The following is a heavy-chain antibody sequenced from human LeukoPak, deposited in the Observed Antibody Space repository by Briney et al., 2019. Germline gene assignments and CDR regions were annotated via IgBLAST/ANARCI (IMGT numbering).Heavy chain of an antibody. CDR2: ISYDGSNK. CDR3: AKDLTYYYDTHQYFDL. D-gene: IGHD3-22*01. CDR1: GFTFSSYG. V-gene: IGHV3-30*18. J-gene: IGHJ2*01. Sequence: QPGGSLRLSCAASGFTFSSYGMHWVRQAPGKGLEWVAVISYDGSNKYYADSVKGRFTISRDNSKNTLYLQMNSPRAEDTAVYYCAKDLTYYYDTHQYFDLWGRGTLVTVSS.